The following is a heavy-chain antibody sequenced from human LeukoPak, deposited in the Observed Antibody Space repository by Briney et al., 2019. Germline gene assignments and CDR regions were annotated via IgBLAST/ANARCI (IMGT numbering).Heavy chain of an antibody. Sequence: GGSLRLSCAASGFTFSSYWMHWVRHAPGKGLVWVSRINSDVSSTSYADSVKGRFTISRDNAKNTLYLQMNSLRAEDTAVYYCARASYDSSGYYPKAKMSPYYYYYMDVWGKGTTVTISS. CDR3: ARASYDSSGYYPKAKMSPYYYYYMDV. D-gene: IGHD3-22*01. J-gene: IGHJ6*03. CDR1: GFTFSSYW. V-gene: IGHV3-74*01. CDR2: INSDVSST.